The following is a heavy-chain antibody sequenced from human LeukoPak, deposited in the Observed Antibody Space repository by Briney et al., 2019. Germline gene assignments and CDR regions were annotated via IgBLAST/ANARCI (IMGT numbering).Heavy chain of an antibody. CDR3: AKVLPGPFHY. CDR2: TQHDGDDK. CDR1: GSILSSYA. Sequence: GGSLSLSCAAPGSILSSYAMPGFRQAPGKGLEWVAFTQHDGDDKYYADSVKGRFTISRDNSKNTLYLQMNSLRAEDTAIYYCAKVLPGPFHYWGQGTLVTVSS. V-gene: IGHV3-30*02. J-gene: IGHJ4*02. D-gene: IGHD1-1*01.